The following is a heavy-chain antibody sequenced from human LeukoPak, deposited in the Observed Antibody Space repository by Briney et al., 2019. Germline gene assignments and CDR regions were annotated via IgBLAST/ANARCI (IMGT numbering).Heavy chain of an antibody. CDR2: IIPIFGTA. CDR3: WIDDSSGYYPSHYFDY. D-gene: IGHD3-22*01. J-gene: IGHJ4*02. CDR1: GGTFSSYA. V-gene: IGHV1-69*05. Sequence: SVKVSCKASGGTFSSYAISWVRQAPGQGLEWMGGIIPIFGTANYAQKFQGRVTITTDESTSTAYMELSSLRSEDTAVYYCWIDDSSGYYPSHYFDYWGQGTLVTVSS.